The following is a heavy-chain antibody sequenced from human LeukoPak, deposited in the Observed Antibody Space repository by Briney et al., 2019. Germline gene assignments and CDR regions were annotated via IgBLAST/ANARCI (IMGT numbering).Heavy chain of an antibody. D-gene: IGHD3-16*01. V-gene: IGHV3-21*01. CDR2: ISSGSDYI. J-gene: IGHJ4*02. CDR1: GFTFSSYS. Sequence: GGSLRLSCAASGFTFSSYSMNWVRQAPGKGLEWVSSISSGSDYIYYADSVKGRFTISRDNAKNSLYLQMNSLRAEDTAIYYCARDPWGTHAYWGQGTLVTVSS. CDR3: ARDPWGTHAY.